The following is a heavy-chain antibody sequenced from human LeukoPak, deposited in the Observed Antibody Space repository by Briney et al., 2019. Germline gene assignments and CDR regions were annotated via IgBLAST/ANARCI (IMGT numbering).Heavy chain of an antibody. CDR2: IRYDGSNK. V-gene: IGHV3-30*02. J-gene: IGHJ5*02. CDR1: GFTFSSYG. Sequence: GGSLRLSCAASGFTFSSYGMHWVRQAPGKGLEWVAFIRYDGSNKYYADSVKGRSTISRDNSKNTLYLQMNSLRAEDTAVYYCAKEGCSGGSCYNWFDPWGQGTLVTVSS. CDR3: AKEGCSGGSCYNWFDP. D-gene: IGHD2-15*01.